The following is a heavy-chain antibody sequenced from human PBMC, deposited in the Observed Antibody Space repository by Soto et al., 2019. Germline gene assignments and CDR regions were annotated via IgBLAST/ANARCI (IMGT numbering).Heavy chain of an antibody. V-gene: IGHV1-69*06. Sequence: SVKVSCKASGGTFSSYAISWVRQAPGQGLGWMGGIIPIFGTANYAQKFQGRVTITADKSTSTAYMELSSLRSEDTAVYYCARGSVVVTRRWFDPWGQGTLVTVSS. J-gene: IGHJ5*02. CDR2: IIPIFGTA. D-gene: IGHD2-21*02. CDR3: ARGSVVVTRRWFDP. CDR1: GGTFSSYA.